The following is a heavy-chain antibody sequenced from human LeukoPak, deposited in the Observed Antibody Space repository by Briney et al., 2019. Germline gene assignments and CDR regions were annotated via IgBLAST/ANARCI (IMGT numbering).Heavy chain of an antibody. CDR2: IKEDGSKQ. CDR1: GFTFSRFW. CDR3: AREPQDSYDSGGYRSFGF. D-gene: IGHD3-22*01. Sequence: QPGGSLRLSCAASGFTFSRFWMTWVHQAPGKGLEWVANIKEDGSKQNYVDSVKGRFTISRDNTRNSLYLQMNSLRAEDTAVYYCAREPQDSYDSGGYRSFGFWGQGVLVTVSS. J-gene: IGHJ4*02. V-gene: IGHV3-7*01.